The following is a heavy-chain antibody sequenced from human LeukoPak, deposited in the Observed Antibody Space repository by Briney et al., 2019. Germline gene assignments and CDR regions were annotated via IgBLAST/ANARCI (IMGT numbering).Heavy chain of an antibody. J-gene: IGHJ4*02. Sequence: GGSLRLSCAVSGLTFSSSWMDWVRQAPGKGLEWVASINPDGNKKYSTDSVKGRFTISRDNAENLLYLQMNSLRVEDTAFYYCARDLAYSRLDYWGQGMLVTVSS. V-gene: IGHV3-7*01. CDR1: GLTFSSSW. CDR2: INPDGNKK. CDR3: ARDLAYSRLDY. D-gene: IGHD5-18*01.